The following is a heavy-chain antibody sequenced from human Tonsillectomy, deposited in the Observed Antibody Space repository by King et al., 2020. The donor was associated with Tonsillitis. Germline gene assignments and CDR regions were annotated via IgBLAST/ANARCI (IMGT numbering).Heavy chain of an antibody. CDR2: ISGRDTRT. V-gene: IGHV3-23*04. CDR1: GFTFSTYV. J-gene: IGHJ4*02. CDR3: AKESPYSGNYRFYYFDY. Sequence: VQLVESGGGLVQPGGSLRLSCEASGFTFSTYVMSWVRQAPGKGPEWVSAISGRDTRTFYADSVKGRFTISRDNSKNTVYLQMSSLRAEDTALYYCAKESPYSGNYRFYYFDYWGQGTLVTVSS. D-gene: IGHD1-26*01.